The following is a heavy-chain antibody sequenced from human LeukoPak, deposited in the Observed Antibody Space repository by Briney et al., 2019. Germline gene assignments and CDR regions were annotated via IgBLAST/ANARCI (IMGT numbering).Heavy chain of an antibody. CDR3: AKATGTLGN. Sequence: GGSLRLSCAASGFTFSSYAMSWVRQAPGKGLEWVSTISNSDGKTYYADSVKGRFTISRDNSKNTLYLQVNSLTAEDTAIYYCAKATGTLGNWGQGTLVIVSS. D-gene: IGHD1-1*01. CDR2: ISNSDGKT. J-gene: IGHJ4*02. CDR1: GFTFSSYA. V-gene: IGHV3-23*01.